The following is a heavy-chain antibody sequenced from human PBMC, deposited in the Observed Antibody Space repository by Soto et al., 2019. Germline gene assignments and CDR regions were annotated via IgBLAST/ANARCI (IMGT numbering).Heavy chain of an antibody. CDR2: ISAYNGNT. CDR3: ASTVGARYSYGYSWFDP. V-gene: IGHV1-18*01. J-gene: IGHJ5*02. D-gene: IGHD5-18*01. Sequence: GASVKVSCKDSGYTFTSYGISWVRQAPGQGLEWMGWISAYNGNTNYAQKVQGRVTMTTNTSTSTAYMELSSLRSEDTAVYYCASTVGARYSYGYSWFDPWGQGTLVTVSS. CDR1: GYTFTSYG.